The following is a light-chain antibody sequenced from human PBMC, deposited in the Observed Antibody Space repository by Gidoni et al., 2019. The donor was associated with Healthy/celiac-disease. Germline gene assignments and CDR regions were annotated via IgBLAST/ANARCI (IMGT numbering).Light chain of an antibody. V-gene: IGKV1-39*01. CDR1: QSISSY. CDR3: QQSYSTPCT. Sequence: IQMTQSPSSLSASVGDRVTITCRASQSISSYLNWYQQKPGKAPKLLIYAASSLQSGVPSRLSGSGSGTDFTLTISSLQPEEFATYYCQQSYSTPCTFGQGTRLEIK. J-gene: IGKJ5*01. CDR2: AAS.